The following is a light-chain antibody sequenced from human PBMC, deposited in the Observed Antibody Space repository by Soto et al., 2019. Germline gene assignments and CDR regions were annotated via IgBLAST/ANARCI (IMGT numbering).Light chain of an antibody. J-gene: IGKJ1*01. V-gene: IGKV3-15*01. CDR1: QSVSSN. CDR3: QQYNSWPRT. Sequence: EIVMTQSPATLSVSPGARATLSCRASQSVSSNLAWYQQKPGQAPSLLIYGASTRATGIPARFSGSGSGTEFTLTISSLQSEDFAVYYCQQYNSWPRTFGQGTKVEIE. CDR2: GAS.